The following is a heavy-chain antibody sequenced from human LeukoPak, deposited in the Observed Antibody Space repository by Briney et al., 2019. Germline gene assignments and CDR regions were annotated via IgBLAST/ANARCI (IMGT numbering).Heavy chain of an antibody. CDR3: AEDRSSGGSCSNY. D-gene: IGHD2-15*01. Sequence: GGSLRLSCAASGFTFSSYSMTWVRQAPGKGLEWVSGISGSGGATYYADSVKGRFTISRDNSENTVYLQMNSLRVEDTAIYYCAEDRSSGGSCSNYWGQGTQVTVSS. CDR2: ISGSGGAT. CDR1: GFTFSSYS. J-gene: IGHJ4*02. V-gene: IGHV3-23*01.